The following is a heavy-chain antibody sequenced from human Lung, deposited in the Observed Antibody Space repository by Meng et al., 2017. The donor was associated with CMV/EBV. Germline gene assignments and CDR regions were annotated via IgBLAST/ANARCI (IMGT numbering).Heavy chain of an antibody. V-gene: IGHV3-21*06. Sequence: GGSXRLSCAGSGLSFNRHSLNWVRQTPGKGLEWVSRISGTSDYTWYADSVKGRFTISRDNARSSLYLQMNSLRPEDTAVYYCASWNDIDDYMYSFDYWGQGXLVTVSS. CDR2: ISGTSDYT. CDR3: ASWNDIDDYMYSFDY. CDR1: GLSFNRHS. D-gene: IGHD1-1*01. J-gene: IGHJ4*02.